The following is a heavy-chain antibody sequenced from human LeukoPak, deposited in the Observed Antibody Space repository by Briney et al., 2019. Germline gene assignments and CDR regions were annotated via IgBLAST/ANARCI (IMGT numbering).Heavy chain of an antibody. CDR2: INPSGGST. V-gene: IGHV1-46*02. D-gene: IGHD3-10*01. CDR1: GYTFNHFY. J-gene: IGHJ3*02. CDR3: AREKRWFGELGKNDAFDI. Sequence: EASVKVSCKASGYTFNHFYMHWVRQAPGQGLEWMGRINPSGGSTSYAQKFQGRITMARDTSTSTVYMDLSSLRSEDTAVYYCAREKRWFGELGKNDAFDIWGQGTMVTVSS.